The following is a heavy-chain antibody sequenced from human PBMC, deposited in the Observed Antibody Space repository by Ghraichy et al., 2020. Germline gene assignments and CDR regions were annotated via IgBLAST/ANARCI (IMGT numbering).Heavy chain of an antibody. J-gene: IGHJ4*02. D-gene: IGHD6-6*01. CDR2: INHSGST. Sequence: SETLSLTCAVYGGSFSGYYWSWIRQPPGKGLEWIGEINHSGSTNYNPSLKSRVTISVETSKTQFSLKLSSVTAADTAVYYCARGIAARPYFDYWGQGTLVTVSS. V-gene: IGHV4-34*01. CDR1: GGSFSGYY. CDR3: ARGIAARPYFDY.